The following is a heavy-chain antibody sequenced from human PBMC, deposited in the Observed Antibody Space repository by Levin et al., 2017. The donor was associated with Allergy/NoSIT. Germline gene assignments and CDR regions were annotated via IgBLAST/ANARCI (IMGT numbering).Heavy chain of an antibody. Sequence: GESLKISCAASGFTFSSYAMHWVRQAPGKGLEWVAVISYDGSNKYYADSVKGRFTISRDNSKNTLYLQMNSLRAEDTAVYYCARDRRGIVVVTDAFDIWGQGTMVTVSS. J-gene: IGHJ3*02. CDR2: ISYDGSNK. D-gene: IGHD2-21*02. CDR3: ARDRRGIVVVTDAFDI. CDR1: GFTFSSYA. V-gene: IGHV3-30*04.